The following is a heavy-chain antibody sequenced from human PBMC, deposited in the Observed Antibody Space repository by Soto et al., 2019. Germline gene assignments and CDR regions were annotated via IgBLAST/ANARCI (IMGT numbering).Heavy chain of an antibody. CDR2: IYNSGST. D-gene: IGHD6-6*01. J-gene: IGHJ4*02. CDR3: AAPPRY. Sequence: QMQLQESGPGLVKPSETLSLTCTVSGGSISSYYWNWIRQPPGKGLEWIGYIYNSGSTNYNPSLKSRVTISVDTAKNQFSLKLTSVTAADTAVYYCAAPPRYWGQGTLVTVSS. CDR1: GGSISSYY. V-gene: IGHV4-59*01.